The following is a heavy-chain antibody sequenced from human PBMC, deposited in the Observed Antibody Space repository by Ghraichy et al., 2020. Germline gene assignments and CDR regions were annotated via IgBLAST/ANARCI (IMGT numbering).Heavy chain of an antibody. J-gene: IGHJ5*02. D-gene: IGHD6-13*01. CDR2: IYYSGST. V-gene: IGHV4-39*01. CDR1: GGSISSSSYY. CDR3: ARVPRSSRFNWFDP. Sequence: SETLSLTCTVSGGSISSSSYYWGWIRQPPGKGLEWIGSIYYSGSTYYNPSLKSRVTISVDTSKNQFSLKLSSVTAADTAVYYCARVPRSSRFNWFDPWGQGTLVTVSS.